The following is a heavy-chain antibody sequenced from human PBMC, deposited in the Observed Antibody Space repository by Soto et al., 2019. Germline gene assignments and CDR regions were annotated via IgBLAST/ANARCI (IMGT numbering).Heavy chain of an antibody. CDR2: ISSSGSTI. CDR1: GFTFSDYY. J-gene: IGHJ6*03. V-gene: IGHV3-11*01. Sequence: QVQLVESGGGLVKPGGSLRLSCAASGFTFSDYYMSWIRQAPGKGLEWVSYISSSGSTIYYADSVKGRFTISRDNAKNSLYLQMNSLRAEDTAVHYCAIDVYSSGWYFYYYYMDVWGKGTTVTVSS. D-gene: IGHD6-19*01. CDR3: AIDVYSSGWYFYYYYMDV.